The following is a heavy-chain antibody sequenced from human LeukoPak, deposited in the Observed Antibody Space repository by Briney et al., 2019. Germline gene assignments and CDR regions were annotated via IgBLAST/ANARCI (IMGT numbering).Heavy chain of an antibody. CDR3: AREGATTSFDY. J-gene: IGHJ4*02. CDR2: IYSGGST. D-gene: IGHD1-26*01. V-gene: IGHV3-53*01. CDR1: GVTVSSNY. Sequence: GGSLRLFCAATGVTVSSNYMNWVRQAPGKGLEWVSVIYSGGSTYYADSVRGRFTISRDSSKNTLYLQINSLRAEDTAVYYCAREGATTSFDYWGQGTLVTVSS.